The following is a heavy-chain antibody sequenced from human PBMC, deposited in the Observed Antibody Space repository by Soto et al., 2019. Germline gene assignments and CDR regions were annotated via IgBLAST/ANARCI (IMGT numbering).Heavy chain of an antibody. V-gene: IGHV4-59*01. CDR1: GGSISTYY. J-gene: IGHJ5*02. CDR3: ARDQLSSGLYVWFDP. CDR2: IYYDGST. D-gene: IGHD6-25*01. Sequence: SGTLSLTCTVSGGSISTYYWSWFWQPQGKGLEWIGYIYYDGSTSYNPSLRSRVTISVDTSKNQFSLILSSVTSADTAVYYCARDQLSSGLYVWFDPWGQGTLVTVSS.